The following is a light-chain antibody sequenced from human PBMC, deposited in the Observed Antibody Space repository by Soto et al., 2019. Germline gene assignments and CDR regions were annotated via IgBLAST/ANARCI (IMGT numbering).Light chain of an antibody. CDR3: SSYTTSSTWV. CDR1: SDDVGGYNY. J-gene: IGLJ3*02. V-gene: IGLV2-14*01. CDR2: EVN. Sequence: QSALTQPASVSGSPGQSITISCTGTSDDVGGYNYVSWYQQHPGKAPKLMIFEVNNRPSGVSNRFSGSKSGNTASLTISGLQAEDEAHYYCSSYTTSSTWVFGGGTKLTVL.